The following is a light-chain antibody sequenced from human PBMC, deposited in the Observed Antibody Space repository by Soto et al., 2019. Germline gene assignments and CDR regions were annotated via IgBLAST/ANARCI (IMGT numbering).Light chain of an antibody. CDR2: LGS. J-gene: IGKJ1*01. CDR1: QSLLHNNGYNY. Sequence: DIVMTQSPLSLPVALGEPASISCRSSQSLLHNNGYNYLDWYLQKPGQSPQLLIYLGSNRASGVPGRFRGSGSGTDFTLKISRVEAEDVGVYYCMQALRTQWTFGQGTKVDIK. CDR3: MQALRTQWT. V-gene: IGKV2-28*01.